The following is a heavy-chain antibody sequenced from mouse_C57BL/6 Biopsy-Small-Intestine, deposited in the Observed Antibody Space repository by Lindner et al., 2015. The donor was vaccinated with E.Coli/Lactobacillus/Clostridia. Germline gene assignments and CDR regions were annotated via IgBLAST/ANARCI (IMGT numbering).Heavy chain of an antibody. CDR2: INTGTGNT. Sequence: SVKVSCKASGYTFTTYTIHWVRQAPGQRLEWMGWINTGTGNTKYSLTIHDRVTLTRDTSASTAYMELSSLRSEDMAVYYCARSGQGGKYDYWGQGTLVTVSS. CDR1: GYTFTTYT. V-gene: IGHV1-84*02. CDR3: ARSGQGGKYDY. J-gene: IGHJ4*01. D-gene: IGHD2-10*02.